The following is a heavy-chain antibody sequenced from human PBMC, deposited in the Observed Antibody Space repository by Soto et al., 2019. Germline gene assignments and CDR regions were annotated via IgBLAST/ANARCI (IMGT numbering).Heavy chain of an antibody. CDR2: FISIFGAA. CDR1: GGTLSSYA. J-gene: IGHJ6*01. CDR3: GGGIVVVVAATPYYYYGMDV. D-gene: IGHD2-15*01. Sequence: SVKVSCKASGGTLSSYALSCVRQAPGPGLEWMGGFISIFGAANYAQKFQGRVTITADESTSTAYIELSSLRSEDTAVDYCGGGIVVVVAATPYYYYGMDVWGPGAT. V-gene: IGHV1-69*13.